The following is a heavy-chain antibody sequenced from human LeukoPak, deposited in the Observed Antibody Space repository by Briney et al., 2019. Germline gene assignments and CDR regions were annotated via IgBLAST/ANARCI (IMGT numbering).Heavy chain of an antibody. CDR1: GFTFSSYA. CDR3: ARDWWGRPQWLVAFDI. D-gene: IGHD6-19*01. Sequence: PGRSLRLSCAASGFTFSSYAMHWVRQAPGKGLEWVAVISYDGSNKYYADSVKGRFTISRDNSKNTLYLQMNSLRAEDTAVYYCARDWWGRPQWLVAFDIWGQGTMVTVSS. J-gene: IGHJ3*02. CDR2: ISYDGSNK. V-gene: IGHV3-30-3*01.